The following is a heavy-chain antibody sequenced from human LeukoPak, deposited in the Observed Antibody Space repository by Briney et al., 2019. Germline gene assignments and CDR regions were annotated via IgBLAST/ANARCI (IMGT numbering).Heavy chain of an antibody. J-gene: IGHJ6*02. V-gene: IGHV5-51*01. Sequence: GESLKISCKGSGYSFSSYWIGWVRQMPGKGLEWMGIIYPDDSDTKYSPSFQGQVTISADRSISTAYLQWSSLKASDTAMYYCARACYYDSSGYPFYYHMGVWGQGTTVTVSS. D-gene: IGHD3-22*01. CDR1: GYSFSSYW. CDR2: IYPDDSDT. CDR3: ARACYYDSSGYPFYYHMGV.